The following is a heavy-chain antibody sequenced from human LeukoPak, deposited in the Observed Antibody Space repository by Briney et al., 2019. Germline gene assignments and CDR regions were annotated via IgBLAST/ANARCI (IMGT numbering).Heavy chain of an antibody. D-gene: IGHD1-26*01. J-gene: IGHJ4*02. V-gene: IGHV3-74*01. CDR3: ATGRGTPLGF. CDR1: GFTFSSYC. CDR2: INTDGSST. Sequence: GGSLRLSCAASGFTFSSYCMHWVRQAPGKGLVWVSRINTDGSSTNYADSVKGRFTVSRDNAKNTLYLQMNSLRAEDTAVYYCATGRGTPLGFWGQGALFTVSS.